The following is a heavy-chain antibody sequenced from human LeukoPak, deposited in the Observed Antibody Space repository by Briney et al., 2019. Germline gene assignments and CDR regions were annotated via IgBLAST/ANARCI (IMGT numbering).Heavy chain of an antibody. D-gene: IGHD3-22*01. J-gene: IGHJ5*02. CDR1: GGSISSYY. CDR3: AREGLQYYYDALGWFDP. CDR2: IYYSGST. V-gene: IGHV4-59*01. Sequence: SETLSLTCTVSGGSISSYYWSWIRQPPGKGLEWIGYIYYSGSTNYNPSLKSRITISVDTSKNQFSLKLSSVTAADTAVYYCAREGLQYYYDALGWFDPWGQGTLVTVSS.